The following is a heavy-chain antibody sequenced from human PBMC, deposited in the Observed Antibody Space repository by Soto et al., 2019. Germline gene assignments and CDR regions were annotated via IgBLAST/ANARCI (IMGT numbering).Heavy chain of an antibody. J-gene: IGHJ5*02. V-gene: IGHV1-18*01. D-gene: IGHD3-10*01. CDR2: ISGFNDDT. Sequence: QAQLVQSGVEMKNVGASVKVSCKASGYTFTSYGISWVRQAPGQGLEWMGWISGFNDDTNHAQKFQGRVTVTKDTSTSTAYMELRSLKSDDTAGYYCARSGSYYPARNWFGPWGQGTLVTVSS. CDR1: GYTFTSYG. CDR3: ARSGSYYPARNWFGP.